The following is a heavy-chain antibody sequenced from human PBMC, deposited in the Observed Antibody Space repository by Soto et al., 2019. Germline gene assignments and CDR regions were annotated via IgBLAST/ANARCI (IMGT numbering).Heavy chain of an antibody. CDR3: AIPHYDFWSGYYQGDY. D-gene: IGHD3-3*01. CDR2: IIPIFGTA. Sequence: QVQLVQSGAEVKKPGSSVKVSCKASGGTFSSYAISWVRQAPGQGLEWMGGIIPIFGTANYAQKFQGRVTINADKYTSTAYMELRSLRSEDTAVYYCAIPHYDFWSGYYQGDYWGQGTLVTVSS. V-gene: IGHV1-69*06. CDR1: GGTFSSYA. J-gene: IGHJ4*02.